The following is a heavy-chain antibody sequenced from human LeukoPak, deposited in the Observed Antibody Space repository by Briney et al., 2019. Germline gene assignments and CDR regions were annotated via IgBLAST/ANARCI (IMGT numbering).Heavy chain of an antibody. V-gene: IGHV1-18*04. CDR3: ARGSSGWYPDY. CDR1: GYTFTGYY. Sequence: ASVKVSCKASGYTFTGYYMHWVRQAPGQGLEWMGWISAYNGNTNYAQKLQGRVTMTTDTSTSTAYMELRSLRSDDTAVYYCARGSSGWYPDYWGQGTLVTVSS. J-gene: IGHJ4*02. D-gene: IGHD6-19*01. CDR2: ISAYNGNT.